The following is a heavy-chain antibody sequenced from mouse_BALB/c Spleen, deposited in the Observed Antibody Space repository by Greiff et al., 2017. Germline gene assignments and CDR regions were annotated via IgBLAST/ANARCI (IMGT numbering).Heavy chain of an antibody. CDR2: IRLKSNNYAT. CDR1: GFTFSNYW. J-gene: IGHJ3*01. D-gene: IGHD2-1*01. CDR3: TRNRYYGNYEFAY. Sequence: EVMLVESGGGLVQPGGSMKLSCVASGFTFSNYWMNWVRQSPEKGLEWVAEIRLKSNNYATHYAESVKGRFTISRDDSKSSVYLQMNNLRAEDTGIYYCTRNRYYGNYEFAYWGQGTLVTVSA. V-gene: IGHV6-6*02.